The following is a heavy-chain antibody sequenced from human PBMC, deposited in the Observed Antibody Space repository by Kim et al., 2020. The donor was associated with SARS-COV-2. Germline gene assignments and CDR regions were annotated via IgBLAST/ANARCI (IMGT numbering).Heavy chain of an antibody. CDR3: ARHITNADYFDY. J-gene: IGHJ4*02. V-gene: IGHV4-39*01. Sequence: HPTPKGRVTLSVDTSKTRFSLKLNSVTAADTAVYYCARHITNADYFDYWGQGTLVTVSS.